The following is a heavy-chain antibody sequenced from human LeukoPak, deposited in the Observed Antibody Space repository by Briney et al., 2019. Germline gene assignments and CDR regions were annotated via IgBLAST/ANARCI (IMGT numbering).Heavy chain of an antibody. CDR1: RASISIYY. Sequence: SETLSLTCTVSRASISIYYWSWIRQPPGKGLEWIGYIYYSGSTNYNPSLKGRVTMSVDTSKNQFSLRLSSVTAADTAVYYCVRGSDFGDYWGQGTLVTVSS. CDR3: VRGSDFGDY. D-gene: IGHD4-17*01. CDR2: IYYSGST. V-gene: IGHV4-59*01. J-gene: IGHJ4*02.